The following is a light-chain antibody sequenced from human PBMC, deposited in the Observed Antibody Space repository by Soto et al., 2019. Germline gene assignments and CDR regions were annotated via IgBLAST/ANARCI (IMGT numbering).Light chain of an antibody. CDR3: SSRSGTDILYV. V-gene: IGLV2-8*01. CDR1: SSDVGTSNY. Sequence: QSALTQPPSASGSPGQSATISCTGTSSDVGTSNYVSWYQQHPGKAPKLMIYEVTKRPSGVPDRFSGSKSGNTASLTVSGLQADDEADYYCSSRSGTDILYVFGTGTKVPVL. CDR2: EVT. J-gene: IGLJ1*01.